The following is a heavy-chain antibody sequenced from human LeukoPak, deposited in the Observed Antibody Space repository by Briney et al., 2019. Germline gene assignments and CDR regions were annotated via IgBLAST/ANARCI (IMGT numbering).Heavy chain of an antibody. V-gene: IGHV3-11*06. CDR3: ARVVGDTGYYFDS. CDR1: GFSFSDSY. Sequence: GGSLRLSCAASGFSFSDSYMTGIRQAPGKGLEWVSYISIGSSHTRYADSVNGRFTISRDDARNSLYLQMNSLRAEDTAVYYCARVVGDTGYYFDSWGQGTLVTVSS. J-gene: IGHJ4*02. D-gene: IGHD2-21*01. CDR2: ISIGSSHT.